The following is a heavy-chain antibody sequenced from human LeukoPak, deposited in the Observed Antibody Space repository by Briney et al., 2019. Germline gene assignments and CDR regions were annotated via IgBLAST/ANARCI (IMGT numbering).Heavy chain of an antibody. CDR3: ARGPDYYDSSGSYYFDY. J-gene: IGHJ4*02. Sequence: PSETLSLTCTVSGFSITSGYYWGWIRQPPGKGLEWIGSIHHSGTTYYNPSLKSRVTLSVDTSQNHFSLRLSSVTATDTAVYYCARGPDYYDSSGSYYFDYWGQGTLVTVSS. V-gene: IGHV4-38-2*02. CDR2: IHHSGTT. CDR1: GFSITSGYY. D-gene: IGHD3-22*01.